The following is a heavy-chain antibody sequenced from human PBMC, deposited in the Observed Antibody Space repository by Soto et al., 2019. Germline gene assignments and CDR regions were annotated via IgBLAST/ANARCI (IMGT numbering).Heavy chain of an antibody. CDR3: AKGAEYSSSSWSDTALLYYYYYMDV. J-gene: IGHJ6*03. Sequence: GGSLRLSCATSGFSFSNYGMNWVRQAPGKGLEWVSYISSSSGAMYNADSVRGRFTISRDNAENSLYLQMNSLRAEDTAVYYCAKGAEYSSSSWSDTALLYYYYYMDVWGKGTTVTVSS. CDR1: GFSFSNYG. D-gene: IGHD6-6*01. CDR2: ISSSSGAM. V-gene: IGHV3-48*01.